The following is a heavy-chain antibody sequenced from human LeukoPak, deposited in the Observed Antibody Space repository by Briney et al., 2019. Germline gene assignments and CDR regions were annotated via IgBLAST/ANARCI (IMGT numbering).Heavy chain of an antibody. CDR1: GFTFSSYA. CDR2: ISGSGGST. V-gene: IGHV3-23*01. J-gene: IGHJ6*02. D-gene: IGHD1-1*01. CDR3: ARGFIGCNWNVFYGMDV. Sequence: GGSLRLSCAASGFTFSSYAMSWVRQAPGKGLEWVSAISGSGGSTYYADSVKGRFTISRDNSKNTLYLQMNSLRAEDTAVYYCARGFIGCNWNVFYGMDVWGQGTTVTVSS.